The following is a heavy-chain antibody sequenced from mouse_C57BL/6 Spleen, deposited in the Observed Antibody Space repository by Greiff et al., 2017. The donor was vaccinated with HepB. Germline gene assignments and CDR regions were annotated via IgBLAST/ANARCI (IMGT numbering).Heavy chain of an antibody. CDR3: ARYYYGSSYPWYFDV. V-gene: IGHV7-3*01. CDR1: GFTFTDYY. CDR2: IRNKANGYTT. D-gene: IGHD1-1*01. J-gene: IGHJ1*03. Sequence: EVQGVESGGGLVQPGGSLSLSCAASGFTFTDYYMSWVRQPPGKALEWLGFIRNKANGYTTEYSASVKGRFTISRDNSQSILYLQMNALRAEDSATYYCARYYYGSSYPWYFDVWGTGTTVTVSS.